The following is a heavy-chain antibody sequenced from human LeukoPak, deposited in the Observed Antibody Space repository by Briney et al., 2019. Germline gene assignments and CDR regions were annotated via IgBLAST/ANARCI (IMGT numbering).Heavy chain of an antibody. CDR1: RFTFSSYS. Sequence: PGGSLRLSCAASRFTFSSYSMSWVRQAPGKGLQWVSSITSSSSHIYYADPVKGRFTISGDNAKNSLYLQMNSLRAEDTAVYYCARDYDSSGYYKGGLDYWGQGTLVTVSS. J-gene: IGHJ4*02. D-gene: IGHD3-22*01. CDR3: ARDYDSSGYYKGGLDY. CDR2: ITSSSSHI. V-gene: IGHV3-21*01.